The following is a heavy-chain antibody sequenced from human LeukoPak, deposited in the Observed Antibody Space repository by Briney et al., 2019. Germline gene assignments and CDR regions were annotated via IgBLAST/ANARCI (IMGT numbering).Heavy chain of an antibody. CDR2: INTNTGNP. CDR1: RYTFTGYA. CDR3: ATGRVVGATTAFGL. D-gene: IGHD1-26*01. V-gene: IGHV7-4-1*02. Sequence: ASVKVSCKASRYTFTGYALHWVRQAPGHGLEWMGWINTNTGNPTYAPGFTGRFVFSLDTSVDTAYLQINSLKAEDTAIYYCATGRVVGATTAFGLWGQGTKVTVSS. J-gene: IGHJ3*01.